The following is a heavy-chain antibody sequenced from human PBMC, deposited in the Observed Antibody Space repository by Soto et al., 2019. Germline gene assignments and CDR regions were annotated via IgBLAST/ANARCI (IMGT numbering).Heavy chain of an antibody. V-gene: IGHV1-2*02. Sequence: QVQLVQSGAEVKKSGASVKVSCKPSGYSFSDYFIQWVRQDPGQGLEWVAWINPKTAATNYAKKFQGRVSVTWDTSSTTAYMELTSLRPDDTAVYYCARIKWGLNYYNGMDVWGQGTTVIVSS. CDR2: INPKTAAT. D-gene: IGHD1-26*01. CDR3: ARIKWGLNYYNGMDV. CDR1: GYSFSDYF. J-gene: IGHJ6*02.